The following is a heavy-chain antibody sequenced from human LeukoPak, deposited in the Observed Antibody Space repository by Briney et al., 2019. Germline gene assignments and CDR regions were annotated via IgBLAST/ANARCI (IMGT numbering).Heavy chain of an antibody. CDR1: GFTFSDYY. V-gene: IGHV3-11*04. D-gene: IGHD3-9*01. CDR3: VRDEVDILTGEGYFPYMDV. J-gene: IGHJ6*03. CDR2: ISNGGDTM. Sequence: GGSPRLSCAASGFTFSDYYMSWIRQAPGKGLEWLSHISNGGDTMFYADSVKGRFTISRDNLKNSLFLDMKSLRADDTGIYYCVRDEVDILTGEGYFPYMDVWGKGTSVTVSS.